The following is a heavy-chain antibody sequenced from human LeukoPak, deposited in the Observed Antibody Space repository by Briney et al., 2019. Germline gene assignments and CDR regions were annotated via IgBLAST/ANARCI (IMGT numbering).Heavy chain of an antibody. CDR1: GFTFSSYW. D-gene: IGHD6-13*01. CDR2: INGDGSTT. Sequence: GSLRLSCAASGFTFSSYWMHWVRQAPGKGLVWVSHINGDGSTTSYADSVKGRFTISRDNAKNTVYLQMNSLGAEDTAVYYCAKGGSSSPRSTFDYWGQGTLLTVSS. CDR3: AKGGSSSPRSTFDY. J-gene: IGHJ4*02. V-gene: IGHV3-74*01.